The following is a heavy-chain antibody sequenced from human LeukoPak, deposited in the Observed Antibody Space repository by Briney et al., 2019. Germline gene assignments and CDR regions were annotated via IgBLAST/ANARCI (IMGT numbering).Heavy chain of an antibody. Sequence: SVKVSCKASGGSFTDYAISWVRQAPGQGLEWMGGIIPMFGTTNYAQNFQGRVTITADAPTSTVFMDVSSLRSEDTALYFCARDRGTSGYDTTRLYDFESWGQGTLVAVSS. V-gene: IGHV1-69*13. CDR1: GGSFTDYA. CDR3: ARDRGTSGYDTTRLYDFES. CDR2: IIPMFGTT. J-gene: IGHJ4*02. D-gene: IGHD5-12*01.